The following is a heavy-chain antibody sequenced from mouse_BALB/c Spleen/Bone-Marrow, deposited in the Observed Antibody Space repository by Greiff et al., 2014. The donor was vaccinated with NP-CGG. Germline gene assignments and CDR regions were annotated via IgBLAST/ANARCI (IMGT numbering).Heavy chain of an antibody. V-gene: IGHV14-3*02. CDR2: IDPANGNT. Sequence: VQLQQSGAELVKPGASVKLSCTASGFNIKDTYMHWVKQRPEQGLEWIGRIDPANGNTKYDPKFQGKATITADTSSNTAYLQLSSLTSEDTAVYYCAYGSSYDYFDYWVQGTTLTVSS. D-gene: IGHD1-1*01. CDR3: AYGSSYDYFDY. J-gene: IGHJ2*01. CDR1: GFNIKDTY.